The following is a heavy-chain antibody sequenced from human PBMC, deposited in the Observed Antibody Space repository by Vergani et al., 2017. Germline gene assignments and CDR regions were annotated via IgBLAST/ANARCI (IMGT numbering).Heavy chain of an antibody. Sequence: QVQLQQWGAGLLKPSETLSLTCAVYGGSFSGYYWSWIRQPPGKGLEWIGEINHSGSTNYNPSLKSRVTISVDTSKNQFSLKLSSVTAADTAVYYCARDFSGGWYGWFDPWGQGTLVTVSS. CDR2: INHSGST. D-gene: IGHD6-19*01. CDR3: ARDFSGGWYGWFDP. CDR1: GGSFSGYY. J-gene: IGHJ5*02. V-gene: IGHV4-34*01.